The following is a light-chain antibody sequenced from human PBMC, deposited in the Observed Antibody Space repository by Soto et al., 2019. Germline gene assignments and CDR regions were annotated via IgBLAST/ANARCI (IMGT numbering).Light chain of an antibody. CDR1: LND. Sequence: QSALTQPASVSGSPGQSISISCTGTLNDVSWYQQHPGKAPKLIIYDVTYRPSGTSNRFSGSKSGNTASLTISGLQAEDEAEYYCSSHTTISVRFGTGTKVTVL. V-gene: IGLV2-14*03. CDR3: SSHTTISVR. CDR2: DVT. J-gene: IGLJ1*01.